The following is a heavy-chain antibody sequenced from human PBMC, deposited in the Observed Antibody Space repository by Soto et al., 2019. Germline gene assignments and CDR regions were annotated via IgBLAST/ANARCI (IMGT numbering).Heavy chain of an antibody. Sequence: PTETLSLTCTVSGGSISSGTYYWTWIRQHPGKGLEWIGYIYYSGSTYYTPSLKSRVTISVDMSKNQFSLMLSSVTAADTAVYYCATFSNIVGFDYWGQGTLVTVYS. CDR2: IYYSGST. J-gene: IGHJ4*02. D-gene: IGHD2-15*01. CDR3: ATFSNIVGFDY. CDR1: GGSISSGTYY. V-gene: IGHV4-31*03.